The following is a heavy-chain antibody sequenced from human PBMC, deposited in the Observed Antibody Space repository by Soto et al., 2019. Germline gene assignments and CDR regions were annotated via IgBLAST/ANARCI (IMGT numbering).Heavy chain of an antibody. V-gene: IGHV1-58*02. CDR1: GFTFTSSA. CDR2: IVVGSGNT. D-gene: IGHD3-22*01. CDR3: AAAKDGYYSLEYWFDP. J-gene: IGHJ5*02. Sequence: QMQLVQSGPEVKKPGTSVKVSCKASGFTFTSSAMQWVRQARGQRLEWIGWIVVGSGNTNYAQKFQERVTITRDMSTSTAYMELSSLRSEDTAVYYCAAAKDGYYSLEYWFDPWGQGTLVTVSS.